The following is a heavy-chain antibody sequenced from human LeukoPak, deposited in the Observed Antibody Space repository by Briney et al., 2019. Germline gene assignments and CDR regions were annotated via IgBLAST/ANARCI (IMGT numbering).Heavy chain of an antibody. V-gene: IGHV5-51*01. J-gene: IGHJ4*02. Sequence: GESLKISCKGSGYSFTSYWIGWVRQLPGKGLEWMGIIYPGDSDTRYSPSFQGQVTISADKSISTAYLQWSSLKASDTAMYYCARTLGQDIVATIFNYWGQGTLVAVSS. CDR2: IYPGDSDT. D-gene: IGHD5-12*01. CDR1: GYSFTSYW. CDR3: ARTLGQDIVATIFNY.